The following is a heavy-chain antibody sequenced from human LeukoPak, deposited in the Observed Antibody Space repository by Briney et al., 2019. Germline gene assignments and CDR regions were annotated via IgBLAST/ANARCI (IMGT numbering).Heavy chain of an antibody. J-gene: IGHJ4*02. CDR1: GFTFSTYA. CDR3: AKDLVTGLVVITPLSH. CDR2: IRGSGGST. Sequence: PGGSLRLSCAASGFTFSTYAMSWVRQAPGKGLEWVSAIRGSGGSTYYADSVKGRFTISRDNSKNTLYLQMNSLGAEDTAVYYCAKDLVTGLVVITPLSHWGQGTLVNVSS. D-gene: IGHD3-22*01. V-gene: IGHV3-23*01.